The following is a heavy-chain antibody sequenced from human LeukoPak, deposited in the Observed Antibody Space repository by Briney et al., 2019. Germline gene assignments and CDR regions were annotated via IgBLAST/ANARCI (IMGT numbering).Heavy chain of an antibody. CDR3: ARYRSGDGHDS. Sequence: PGGSLRLSCAASGFIFSIYDIHWVRQPTGKGLEWASAIDAAGDTYYSGSVKGRFTISRENAKNSLYLQMNSLRAGDTAVYYCARYRSGDGHDSWGQGTLVTVSS. CDR1: GFIFSIYD. D-gene: IGHD4-17*01. CDR2: IDAAGDT. V-gene: IGHV3-13*01. J-gene: IGHJ4*02.